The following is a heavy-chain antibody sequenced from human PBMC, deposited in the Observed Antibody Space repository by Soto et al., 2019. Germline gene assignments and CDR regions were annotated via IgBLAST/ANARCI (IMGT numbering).Heavy chain of an antibody. CDR1: GFTFSSYA. CDR2: ISGSGGST. Sequence: EVQLLESGGGLVQPGGSLRLSCAASGFTFSSYAMSWVRQAPGKGLEWVSAISGSGGSTYYADSVKGRFTISRDNSKXXXXXXXXXXXXXXXXXXXXXXSGGSYPDYWGQGTLVTVSS. J-gene: IGHJ4*02. CDR3: XXSGGSYPDY. D-gene: IGHD1-26*01. V-gene: IGHV3-23*01.